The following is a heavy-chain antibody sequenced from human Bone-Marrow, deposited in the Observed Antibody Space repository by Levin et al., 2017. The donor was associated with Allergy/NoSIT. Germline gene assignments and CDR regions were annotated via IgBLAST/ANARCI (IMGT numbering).Heavy chain of an antibody. Sequence: ASVKVSCVASGAIFRTYWMTWVRQAPGKGLEWVASITQDGSEKSLVGSVEGRFTISRDNAQNSLYLQMNSLRAEDTAVYYCAKIGEWDSTDAFDIWGQGTMVTVSS. D-gene: IGHD1-26*01. V-gene: IGHV3-7*01. CDR2: ITQDGSEK. CDR1: GAIFRTYW. CDR3: AKIGEWDSTDAFDI. J-gene: IGHJ3*02.